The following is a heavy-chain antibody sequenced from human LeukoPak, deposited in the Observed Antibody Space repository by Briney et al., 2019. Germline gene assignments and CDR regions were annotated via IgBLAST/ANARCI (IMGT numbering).Heavy chain of an antibody. Sequence: SETLSLTCAVYGGSFRGSYCSSIRQPPGKGLECIGEINHSGSTNYNPSLKSRVTISVDTSKNQFSLKLSSVTAADTAVYYCARGGYCGGDCYSYIDYWGQGTLVTVSS. CDR2: INHSGST. CDR1: GGSFRGSY. V-gene: IGHV4-34*01. J-gene: IGHJ4*02. D-gene: IGHD2-21*02. CDR3: ARGGYCGGDCYSYIDY.